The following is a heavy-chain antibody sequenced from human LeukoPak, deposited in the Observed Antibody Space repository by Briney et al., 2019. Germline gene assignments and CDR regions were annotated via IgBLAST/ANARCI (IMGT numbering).Heavy chain of an antibody. D-gene: IGHD1-26*01. V-gene: IGHV1-18*01. Sequence: ASVKVSCKASGYTFTTYSISWVRQAPGQGLEWMGWISTYNGNTKYPQKLQDRVIMTTDTSTSTAYMELRRLNSDDTAVYYCARGPELRLFDYWGQGTLVTVSS. CDR3: ARGPELRLFDY. CDR2: ISTYNGNT. CDR1: GYTFTTYS. J-gene: IGHJ4*02.